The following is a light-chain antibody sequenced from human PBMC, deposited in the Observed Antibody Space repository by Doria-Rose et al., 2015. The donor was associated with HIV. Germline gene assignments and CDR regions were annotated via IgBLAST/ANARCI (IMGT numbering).Light chain of an antibody. CDR3: NSYTASSTHNYV. V-gene: IGLV2-14*03. J-gene: IGLJ1*01. CDR1: SGDVGGFGY. CDR2: DVS. Sequence: QSVLTQSASVSESPGQSITISCTGTSGDVGGFGYVSWYQQHPGKAPKLMIYDVSNRPSGVSNRFSGSKSGDTASLIISGLQAEDEADYYCNSYTASSTHNYVFGTGTKVPVL.